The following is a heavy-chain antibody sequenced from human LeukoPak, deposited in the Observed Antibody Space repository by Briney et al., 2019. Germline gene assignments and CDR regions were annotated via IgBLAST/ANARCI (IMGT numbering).Heavy chain of an antibody. CDR3: ARDTTGYSLSPAFDI. D-gene: IGHD5-18*01. V-gene: IGHV1-18*01. J-gene: IGHJ3*02. CDR1: GYTFTSYG. CDR2: ISAYNGNT. Sequence: GASVKVSCKASGYTFTSYGISWVRQAPGQGLEWMGWISAYNGNTNYAQKLQGRVTMTRDTSTSTVYMELSSLRSEDTAVYYCARDTTGYSLSPAFDIWGQGTMVTVSS.